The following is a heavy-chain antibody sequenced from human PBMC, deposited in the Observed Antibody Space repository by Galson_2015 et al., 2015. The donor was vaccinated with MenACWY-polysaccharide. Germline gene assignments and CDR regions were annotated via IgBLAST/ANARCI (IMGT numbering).Heavy chain of an antibody. V-gene: IGHV3-74*01. J-gene: IGHJ4*02. CDR1: GFTFSNYW. Sequence: SLRLSCAASGFTFSNYWMHWVRQAPGKGPVWISRINSDASGTDYADSVKGRFTTSRDNAKNTLYLQMNSLRAEDTAIYYCARGVGTTGFDAWGQGSLVTVSS. CDR2: INSDASGT. CDR3: ARGVGTTGFDA. D-gene: IGHD1-26*01.